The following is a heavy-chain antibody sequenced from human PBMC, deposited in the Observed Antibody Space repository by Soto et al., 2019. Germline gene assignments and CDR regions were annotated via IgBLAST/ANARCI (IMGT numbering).Heavy chain of an antibody. CDR1: GGSISSYY. CDR3: ARGRQQLAYYGMDV. J-gene: IGHJ6*02. CDR2: IYYSGST. V-gene: IGHV4-59*01. Sequence: SETLSLTCTVSGGSISSYYWSWIRQPPGKGLEWIGYIYYSGSTNYNPSLKSRVTISVDTSKNQFSLKLSSVTAADTAVYYCARGRQQLAYYGMDVWGQGTTVTVSS. D-gene: IGHD6-13*01.